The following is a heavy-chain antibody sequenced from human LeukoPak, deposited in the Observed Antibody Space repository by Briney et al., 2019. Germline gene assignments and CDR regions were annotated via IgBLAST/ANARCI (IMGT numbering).Heavy chain of an antibody. J-gene: IGHJ6*03. D-gene: IGHD3-10*01. CDR3: ARGRGYYMDV. CDR2: INHSGST. V-gene: IGHV4-34*01. Sequence: PSETLSLTCAVYGGSFSGYYWSWIRQPPGKGLEWIGEINHSGSTNYNPSLKSRVTISVDTSKNRFSLKLSSVTAADTAVYYCARGRGYYMDVWGKGTTVTVSS. CDR1: GGSFSGYY.